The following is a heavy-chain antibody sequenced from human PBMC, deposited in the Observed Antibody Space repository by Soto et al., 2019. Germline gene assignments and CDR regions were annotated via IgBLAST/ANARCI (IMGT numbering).Heavy chain of an antibody. CDR2: INPHGGST. D-gene: IGHD5-12*01. V-gene: IGHV1-46*01. CDR3: ARSSGGNFGIIIEAPNWSAP. CDR1: RDTFTSYY. Sequence: ASVKVSCKAPRDTFTSYYINWVRQAPGQGLEWMGVINPHGGSTAYAQKFKGRVTLTRDTSASTVYMEVSSLTSEDTAMYYCARSSGGNFGIIIEAPNWSAPRGQGTLVTLSS. J-gene: IGHJ5*02.